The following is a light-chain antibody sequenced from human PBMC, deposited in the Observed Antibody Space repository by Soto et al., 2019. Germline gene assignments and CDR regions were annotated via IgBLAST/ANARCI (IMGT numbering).Light chain of an antibody. Sequence: QSVLTQPASVSGSPGQSITISCTGTSSDVGAYIYVSWYQHQPGKAPKLMIYEVSNRPSGVSNRFSGSKSGNTASLTISGRQAEDEADYYCSSYTSSSTLYVFGTGTKLTVL. J-gene: IGLJ1*01. V-gene: IGLV2-14*01. CDR2: EVS. CDR3: SSYTSSSTLYV. CDR1: SSDVGAYIY.